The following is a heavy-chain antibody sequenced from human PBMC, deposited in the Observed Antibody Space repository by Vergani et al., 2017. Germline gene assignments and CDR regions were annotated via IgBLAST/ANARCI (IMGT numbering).Heavy chain of an antibody. Sequence: QVQLQESGPGLVKSSETLPLTCSVSFDSIRNLYCNWLHQPPGKGLEWIGSIHYSENTNYNPSLETRVNISVDTSKNQFSLTLTSVTAADPAVYYCASDTHSGERADRWGQGILVTV. D-gene: IGHD6-19*01. CDR1: FDSIRNLY. CDR2: IHYSENT. CDR3: ASDTHSGERADR. V-gene: IGHV4-59*11. J-gene: IGHJ5*02.